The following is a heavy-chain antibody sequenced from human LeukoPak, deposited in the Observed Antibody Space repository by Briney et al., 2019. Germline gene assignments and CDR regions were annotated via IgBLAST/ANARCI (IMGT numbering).Heavy chain of an antibody. D-gene: IGHD3-10*01. CDR2: IYYSGST. CDR1: GGSISSGAYY. CDR3: ARDRNSVMVRGGRYFDY. V-gene: IGHV4-31*03. Sequence: SETLSLTCTVSGGSISSGAYYWSWIRQHPGKGLEWIGYIYYSGSTYYNPSLKSRVTISVDTSKNQFSLKLSSVTAADTAVYYCARDRNSVMVRGGRYFDYWGQGTPVTVSS. J-gene: IGHJ4*02.